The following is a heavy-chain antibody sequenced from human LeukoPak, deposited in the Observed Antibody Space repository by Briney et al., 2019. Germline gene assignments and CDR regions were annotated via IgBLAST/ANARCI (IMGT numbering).Heavy chain of an antibody. J-gene: IGHJ4*03. D-gene: IGHD6-13*01. Sequence: GGSLRPSCAASGFTFSSYAMHWVRQAPGKGLEWVAVISYDGSNKYYADSVKGRFTISRDNSKNTLYLQMNSLRAEDTAVYYCARGDSSSWSFDYWGTGTTVTVSS. V-gene: IGHV3-30*04. CDR3: ARGDSSSWSFDY. CDR2: ISYDGSNK. CDR1: GFTFSSYA.